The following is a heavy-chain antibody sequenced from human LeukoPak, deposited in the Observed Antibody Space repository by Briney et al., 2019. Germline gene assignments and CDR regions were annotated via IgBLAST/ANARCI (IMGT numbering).Heavy chain of an antibody. CDR2: ISDKGGNT. CDR1: GFTFNNYD. J-gene: IGHJ4*02. D-gene: IGHD4-11*01. V-gene: IGHV3-64*01. Sequence: GGSLRLSCAASGFTFNNYDMHWVRQAPGKGLEYVASISDKGGNTYYANSVKGRFTISRDNSKKTLFLQMGSLRAEDTAVYYCAREGETTGTGGCDYWGQGTLVTVSS. CDR3: AREGETTGTGGCDY.